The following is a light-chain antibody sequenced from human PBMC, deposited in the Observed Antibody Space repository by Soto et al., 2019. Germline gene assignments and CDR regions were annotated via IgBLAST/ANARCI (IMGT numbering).Light chain of an antibody. J-gene: IGLJ3*02. CDR2: EVS. CDR3: SSYTGSATPV. V-gene: IGLV2-14*01. CDR1: SNDVGGYAY. Sequence: QSVLTQPASVSGSPGQSSTISCTGTSNDVGGYAYVSWYQQYPGKAPKLVISEVSNRPSGVSHRFSGSRSGNTASLTISGLQAEDEADYYCSSYTGSATPVFGGGTKLTVL.